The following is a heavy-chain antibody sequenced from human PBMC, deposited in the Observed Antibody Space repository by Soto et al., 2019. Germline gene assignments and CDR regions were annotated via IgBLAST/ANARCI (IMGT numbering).Heavy chain of an antibody. CDR2: IKSKTDGGTT. Sequence: GGSLRLSCAASGFTFSNAWMSWVRQAPGKGLEWVGRIKSKTDGGTTDYAAPVKGRFTISRDDSKNTLYLQMNSLKTEDTAVYYCTTDPDILTGYYAFDIWGQGTMVTVSS. CDR1: GFTFSNAW. J-gene: IGHJ3*02. D-gene: IGHD3-9*01. CDR3: TTDPDILTGYYAFDI. V-gene: IGHV3-15*01.